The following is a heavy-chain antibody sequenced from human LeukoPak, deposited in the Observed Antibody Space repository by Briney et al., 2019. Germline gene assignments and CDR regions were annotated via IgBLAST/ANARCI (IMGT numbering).Heavy chain of an antibody. Sequence: PGGSLRLSCAASGFTFSSYSMNWVRQAPGKGLEWVSSISSSSTYIYYADSVKGRFTISRDNAKNSLYLQMNSLRAEDTAVYYCARHSVYDYVWGSYRSTYSDWFDPWGQGTLVTVSS. CDR1: GFTFSSYS. V-gene: IGHV3-21*01. J-gene: IGHJ5*02. CDR2: ISSSSTYI. CDR3: ARHSVYDYVWGSYRSTYSDWFDP. D-gene: IGHD3-16*02.